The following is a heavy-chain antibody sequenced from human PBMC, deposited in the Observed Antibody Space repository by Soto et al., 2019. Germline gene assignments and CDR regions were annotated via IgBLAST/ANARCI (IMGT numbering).Heavy chain of an antibody. V-gene: IGHV4-4*02. D-gene: IGHD3-16*02. Sequence: PSETLSLTCAVSGDSINSSDWWNWVRQPPGKGLEWIGEIYHGGNIYYNPSLKSRVTISIDKSKNQFSLNLRSVTAADTAVYYCERDHRYGDNWAFDYWGQGALVTVSS. CDR3: ERDHRYGDNWAFDY. J-gene: IGHJ4*02. CDR1: GDSINSSDW. CDR2: IYHGGNI.